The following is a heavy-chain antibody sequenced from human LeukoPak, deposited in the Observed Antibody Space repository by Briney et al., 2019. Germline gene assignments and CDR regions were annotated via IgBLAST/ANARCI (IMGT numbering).Heavy chain of an antibody. V-gene: IGHV3-30*02. CDR1: GFTFSRYG. CDR3: ARDREPLRIVVTPAAL. Sequence: GGSLRLSCAASGFTFSRYGMHWVRQAPGKGLEWVAFIRYDGINKYYADSGKGRFTISRDDIKNTVNLQMSSLRSEDTAVYYCARDREPLRIVVTPAALWGQGTLVTVSP. D-gene: IGHD2-2*01. CDR2: IRYDGINK. J-gene: IGHJ4*02.